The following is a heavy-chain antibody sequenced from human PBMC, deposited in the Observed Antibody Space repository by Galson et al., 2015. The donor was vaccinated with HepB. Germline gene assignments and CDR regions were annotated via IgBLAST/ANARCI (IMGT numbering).Heavy chain of an antibody. J-gene: IGHJ6*02. CDR3: ARGDYDFWSGYSHYYGMDV. V-gene: IGHV3-21*01. D-gene: IGHD3-3*01. CDR2: ISSSSSYI. Sequence: SLRLSCAASGFTFSSYSMNWVRQAPGKGLEWVSSISSSSSYIYYADSVKGRFTISRDNAKNSLYLQMNSLRAEDTAVYYCARGDYDFWSGYSHYYGMDVWGQGTTVTVSS. CDR1: GFTFSSYS.